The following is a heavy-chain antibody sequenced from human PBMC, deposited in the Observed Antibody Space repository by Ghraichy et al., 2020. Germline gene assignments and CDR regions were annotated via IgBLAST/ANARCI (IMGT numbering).Heavy chain of an antibody. CDR1: GFTFTRYA. CDR2: ISGRGDNT. Sequence: GSLRLTCAASGFTFTRYAMSWVCQAPGKGLEWVSAISGRGDNTNDADSVKGRFTISRDNSKNTLDLQMNSLTVEDTAIYYCAKVRLWLRDFDLWCRGTLVTVYS. CDR3: AKVRLWLRDFDL. D-gene: IGHD5-18*01. J-gene: IGHJ2*01. V-gene: IGHV3-23*01.